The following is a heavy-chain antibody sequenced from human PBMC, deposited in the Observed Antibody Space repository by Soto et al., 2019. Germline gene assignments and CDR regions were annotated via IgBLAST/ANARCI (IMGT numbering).Heavy chain of an antibody. CDR3: ARGASVNGDYLYYYYYYYMDV. CDR2: IKQDGSEK. CDR1: GFTFSSYW. J-gene: IGHJ6*03. Sequence: GGSLRLSCAASGFTFSSYWMSWVRQAPGKGLEWVANIKQDGSEKYYVDSVKGRFTISRDNAKNSLYLQMNSLRAEDTAVYYCARGASVNGDYLYYYYYYYMDVWGKGTTVTVSS. V-gene: IGHV3-7*01. D-gene: IGHD4-17*01.